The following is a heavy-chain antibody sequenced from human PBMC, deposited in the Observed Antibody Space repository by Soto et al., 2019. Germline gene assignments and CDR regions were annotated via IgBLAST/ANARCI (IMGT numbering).Heavy chain of an antibody. CDR1: GGSISSYY. Sequence: SETLSLTCTVSGGSISSYYWSWIRQPPGKGLEWIGNIYYSGSTNYNPSLKSRVTISVDTSKNQFSLKLTSVTAADTAVYYCERSQGDYINWFDPWGQGTLVTVYS. CDR3: ERSQGDYINWFDP. J-gene: IGHJ5*02. V-gene: IGHV4-59*01. CDR2: IYYSGST. D-gene: IGHD4-4*01.